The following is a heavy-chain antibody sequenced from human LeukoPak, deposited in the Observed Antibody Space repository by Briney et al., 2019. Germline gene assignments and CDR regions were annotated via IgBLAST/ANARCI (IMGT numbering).Heavy chain of an antibody. J-gene: IGHJ3*01. CDR2: ISRSGDSS. D-gene: IGHD5-12*01. CDR1: GFSFNTYA. V-gene: IGHV3-23*01. CDR3: ARDKSVLDGGYEGTFAV. Sequence: GGSRRLSCATSGFSFNTYAMSWVRQATGKGLDWVSSISRSGDSSYYADSVKGRFAISRDNSKNILYLQMKSLRAGDTAVYYCARDKSVLDGGYEGTFAVWGQGTVVTVSS.